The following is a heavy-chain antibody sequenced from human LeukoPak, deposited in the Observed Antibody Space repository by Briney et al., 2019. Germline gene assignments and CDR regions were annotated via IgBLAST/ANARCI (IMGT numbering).Heavy chain of an antibody. CDR3: AMAVTGPYNWFDP. CDR2: IYYSGST. Sequence: PSQTLSLTCTVSGGSISSGSYYWSWIRQPAGKGLEWIGSIYYSGSTYYNPSLKSRVTISTDAPKNQFSLKLSSVIAADTAVYYCAMAVTGPYNWFDPWGQGTLVTVSS. CDR1: GGSISSGSYY. J-gene: IGHJ5*02. V-gene: IGHV4-30-2*03. D-gene: IGHD6-19*01.